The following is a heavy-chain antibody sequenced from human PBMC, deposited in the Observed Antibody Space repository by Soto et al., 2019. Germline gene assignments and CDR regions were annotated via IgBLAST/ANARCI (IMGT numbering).Heavy chain of an antibody. CDR3: TRGGDAYKNGH. D-gene: IGHD2-21*01. Sequence: QVQLQESGPGLVKPSETLSLTCTVPGGSVSIGTYYWSWIRQPPGKGLEWIGFIHYSGSTNYNPALKSRVNMSVDTSKNQFSLKLTSVNAADTAVYFCTRGGDAYKNGHWGQGTLVTVSS. CDR1: GGSVSIGTYY. J-gene: IGHJ4*02. CDR2: IHYSGST. V-gene: IGHV4-61*01.